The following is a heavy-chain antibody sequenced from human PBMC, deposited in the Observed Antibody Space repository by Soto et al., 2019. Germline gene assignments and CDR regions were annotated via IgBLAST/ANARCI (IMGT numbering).Heavy chain of an antibody. J-gene: IGHJ4*02. CDR3: AKGVGYYDSSGYFDY. CDR1: GFTFSSYG. V-gene: IGHV3-30*18. CDR2: ISYDGSNK. Sequence: GGSLRLSCAASGFTFSSYGMHWVRQAPGKGLEWVAVISYDGSNKYYADSVKGRFTISRDNSKNTLYLQMNSLRAEDTAVYYSAKGVGYYDSSGYFDYWGQGTLVTVSS. D-gene: IGHD3-22*01.